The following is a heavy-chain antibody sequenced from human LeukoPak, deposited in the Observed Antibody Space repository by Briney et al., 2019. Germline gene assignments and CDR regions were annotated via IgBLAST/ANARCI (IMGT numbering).Heavy chain of an antibody. J-gene: IGHJ6*03. V-gene: IGHV3-21*01. D-gene: IGHD3-10*01. CDR3: ARDGGITLVRGVIMGDYYYYYMDV. CDR2: ISSSSYI. CDR1: GFTFSSYS. Sequence: PGGSLRLPCAASGFTFSSYSMNWVRQAPGKGLEWVSSISSSSYIYYADSVKGRFTISRDNAKNSLYLQMNSLRAEDTAVYYCARDGGITLVRGVIMGDYYYYYMDVWGRGTTVTVSS.